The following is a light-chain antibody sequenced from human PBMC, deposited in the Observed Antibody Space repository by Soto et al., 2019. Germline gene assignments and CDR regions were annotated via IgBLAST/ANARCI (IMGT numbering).Light chain of an antibody. J-gene: IGLJ3*02. V-gene: IGLV1-40*01. CDR2: VNT. Sequence: QSVLTQPPSVSGAPGQTITISCTGGSSNIGADFGVHWYQQLPGAAPKLVIFVNTNRPSGVPDRFSGSKSGTSASLAITGLQAEDEADYYCQSYDRSLSGWVFGTGTKLTVL. CDR3: QSYDRSLSGWV. CDR1: SSNIGADFG.